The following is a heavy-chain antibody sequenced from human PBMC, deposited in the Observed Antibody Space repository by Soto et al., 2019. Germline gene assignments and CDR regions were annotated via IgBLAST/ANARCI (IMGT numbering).Heavy chain of an antibody. J-gene: IGHJ1*01. V-gene: IGHV1-69*06. CDR3: ARYPRSITGTTSSEDFQH. CDR1: GGTLSDHG. CDR2: TIPVFNTA. D-gene: IGHD1-1*01. Sequence: QVQLEQSGAEVKKPGSSVKVSCKASGGTLSDHGVAWLRQAPGQGLEWMGGTIPVFNTAKYAQKFQGRVTVTADKFTNIAYMELSSLRSEDTAFYFCARYPRSITGTTSSEDFQHWGQGTLVSVS.